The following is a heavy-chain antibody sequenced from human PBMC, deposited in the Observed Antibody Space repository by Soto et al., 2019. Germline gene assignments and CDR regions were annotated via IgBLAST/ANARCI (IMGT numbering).Heavy chain of an antibody. CDR3: VREVKYSNSWKPFDY. CDR1: GFTFSSYS. D-gene: IGHD6-13*01. Sequence: EVQLVESGGGLIQPGSSLRLSCAASGFTFSSYSMNWVRQTPGKGLEWVSYISSSSSSIYYADSVKGRFTISRDNAKNSLSLQMNSLRAEDTAVYFCVREVKYSNSWKPFDYWGQVTLVTVSS. J-gene: IGHJ4*02. CDR2: ISSSSSSI. V-gene: IGHV3-48*01.